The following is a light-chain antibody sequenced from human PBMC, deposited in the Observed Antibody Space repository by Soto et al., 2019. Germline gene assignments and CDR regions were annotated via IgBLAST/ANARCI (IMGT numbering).Light chain of an antibody. CDR2: GAS. Sequence: EIVMTQSPATLSVSPGERATLSCRASQSVSSNLAWYQQKPGQAPRLLIYGASTRATGIPARLSGSGSGTEFTLTISSLQSGDFAVYYCQQYNNWPQTFGGGTK. CDR3: QQYNNWPQT. CDR1: QSVSSN. J-gene: IGKJ4*02. V-gene: IGKV3-15*01.